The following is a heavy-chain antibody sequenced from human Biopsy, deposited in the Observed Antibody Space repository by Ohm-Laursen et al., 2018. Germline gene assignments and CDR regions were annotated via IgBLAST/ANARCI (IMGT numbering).Heavy chain of an antibody. CDR2: IYYSGST. CDR1: GGSISSDY. D-gene: IGHD2/OR15-2a*01. Sequence: SDTLSLTCTVSGGSISSDYWSWIRQPPGKGLEWIGYIYYSGSTNYNPSLKSRVTISVDTSKNQLSLRLNSVTAADTAVYYWSRATNSTGWPYYYFYGMDVWGQGTTVTVSS. J-gene: IGHJ6*02. CDR3: SRATNSTGWPYYYFYGMDV. V-gene: IGHV4-59*07.